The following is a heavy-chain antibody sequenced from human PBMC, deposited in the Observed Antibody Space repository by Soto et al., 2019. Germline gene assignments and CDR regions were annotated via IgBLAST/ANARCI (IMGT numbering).Heavy chain of an antibody. J-gene: IGHJ4*02. Sequence: QVQLVQSGAEVKKPGSSVKVSCKASGGTFSSYTISWVRQAPGQGLEWMGRIIPILGIANYAQKFQGRVTITADKSTSTDYMELSSLRSEDTAVYYCARGYYDSSGYYYWGQGTLVTVSS. CDR3: ARGYYDSSGYYY. CDR1: GGTFSSYT. V-gene: IGHV1-69*02. D-gene: IGHD3-22*01. CDR2: IIPILGIA.